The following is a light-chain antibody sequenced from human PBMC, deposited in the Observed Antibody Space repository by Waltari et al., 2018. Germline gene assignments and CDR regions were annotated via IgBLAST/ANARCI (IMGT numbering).Light chain of an antibody. CDR2: KSD. J-gene: IGLJ2*01. Sequence: QSVLTQPPSASGTPGQRVTISCSGTSSNIGSNTANWYQQPPGTAPKLLIYKSDQRPSGVPDRFSGSKSGTSASLAISGLQPEDEANYYCAAWDVSLSGVVFGGGTKLTVL. CDR1: SSNIGSNT. V-gene: IGLV1-44*01. CDR3: AAWDVSLSGVV.